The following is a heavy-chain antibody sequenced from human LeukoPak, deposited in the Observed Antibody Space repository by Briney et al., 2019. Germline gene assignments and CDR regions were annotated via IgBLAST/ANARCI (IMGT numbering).Heavy chain of an antibody. Sequence: GASVKVSCKASGYTFTSYGISWVRQAPGQGLEWMGWISAYNGNTNYAQKLQGRDTMTTDTSTSTAYMELRSLRSDDTAVYYCARGSGVVDYGDYRDYWGQGTLVTVSS. D-gene: IGHD4-17*01. CDR1: GYTFTSYG. CDR3: ARGSGVVDYGDYRDY. J-gene: IGHJ4*02. CDR2: ISAYNGNT. V-gene: IGHV1-18*01.